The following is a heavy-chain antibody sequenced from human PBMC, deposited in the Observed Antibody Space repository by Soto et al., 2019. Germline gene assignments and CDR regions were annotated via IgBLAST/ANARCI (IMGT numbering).Heavy chain of an antibody. CDR1: GGTFGRYS. CDR2: IIPVFGIP. D-gene: IGHD2-2*01. Sequence: QVQLVQSGAEVKKPGSSVKVSGKASGGTFGRYSITWVRQAPGDGLEWMGRIIPVFGIPTYAQKFQGRVTITADKSTSTAYMELSSLRSEDTAVYYCAREDRDRETGLVPAAIDGMDVWGQGTTVTVSS. J-gene: IGHJ6*02. CDR3: AREDRDRETGLVPAAIDGMDV. V-gene: IGHV1-69*08.